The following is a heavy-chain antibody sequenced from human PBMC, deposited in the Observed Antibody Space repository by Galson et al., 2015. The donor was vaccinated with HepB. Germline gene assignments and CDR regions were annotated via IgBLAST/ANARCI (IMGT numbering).Heavy chain of an antibody. CDR3: ARDRNYRYYYYYYGMDV. Sequence: SVKVSCKDSGYNFTSYGISWVRQAPGQGLEWMGWISAYNGNTNYAQKLQGRVTMTTDTSTSTAYMELRSLRSDDTAVYYCARDRNYRYYYYYYGMDVWGQGTTVTVSS. V-gene: IGHV1-18*04. CDR1: GYNFTSYG. J-gene: IGHJ6*02. D-gene: IGHD4-11*01. CDR2: ISAYNGNT.